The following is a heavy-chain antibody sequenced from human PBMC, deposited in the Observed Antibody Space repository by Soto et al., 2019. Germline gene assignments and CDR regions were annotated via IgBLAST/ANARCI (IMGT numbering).Heavy chain of an antibody. CDR3: AREGSGAIQLWLHDYYYYYGMDV. CDR1: GGTFSSYA. D-gene: IGHD5-18*01. CDR2: IIPIFGTA. Sequence: SVKVSCKASGGTFSSYAISWVRQAPGQGLEWMGGIIPIFGTANYAQKFQGRVTITADESTSTAYMELSSLRSEDTAVYYCAREGSGAIQLWLHDYYYYYGMDVWGQGTTVTVS. J-gene: IGHJ6*02. V-gene: IGHV1-69*13.